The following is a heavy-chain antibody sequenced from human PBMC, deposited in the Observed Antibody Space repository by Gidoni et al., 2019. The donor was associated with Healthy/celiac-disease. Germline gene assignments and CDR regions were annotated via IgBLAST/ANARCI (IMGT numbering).Heavy chain of an antibody. V-gene: IGHV3-30-3*01. CDR2: ISYDGSNK. J-gene: IGHJ6*02. CDR1: GFTFSSYA. Sequence: QVQLVESGGGVVQPGRSLRLSCAASGFTFSSYAMHWFRQAPGKGLEWVAVISYDGSNKYYADSVKGRFTISRDNSKNTLYLQMNSLRAEDTAVYYCARDRGGGIAVAGSSADYYGMDVWGQGTTVTVSS. CDR3: ARDRGGGIAVAGSSADYYGMDV. D-gene: IGHD6-19*01.